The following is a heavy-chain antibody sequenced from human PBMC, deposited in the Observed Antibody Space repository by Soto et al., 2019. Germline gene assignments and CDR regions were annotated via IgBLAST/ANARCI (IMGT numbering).Heavy chain of an antibody. CDR1: GFTFDDYA. V-gene: IGHV3-9*01. D-gene: IGHD6-19*01. CDR3: AKDTGIGVAGRGDFDY. Sequence: EVQLVESGGGLVQPGRSLRLSCAASGFTFDDYAMHWVRQAPGKGLEWVSGISWNSGSIGYADSVKGRFTITRDNAKNYLYLQMNSLRAEDTALYYCAKDTGIGVAGRGDFDYWGQGTLVTVSS. J-gene: IGHJ4*02. CDR2: ISWNSGSI.